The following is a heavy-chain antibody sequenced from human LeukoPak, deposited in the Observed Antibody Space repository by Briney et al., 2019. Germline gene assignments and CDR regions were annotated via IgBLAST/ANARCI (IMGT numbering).Heavy chain of an antibody. J-gene: IGHJ4*02. CDR3: ARGQRGYSYGYWNY. CDR2: IYYSGST. D-gene: IGHD5-18*01. V-gene: IGHV4-59*01. Sequence: SETLSLTCTVSGGSISSYYWSWIRQPPGKGLEWIGYIYYSGSTNYNPSLKSRVTISVDTSKNQFSLKLSSVTAADTAVYYCARGQRGYSYGYWNYWGQGPLVTVSS. CDR1: GGSISSYY.